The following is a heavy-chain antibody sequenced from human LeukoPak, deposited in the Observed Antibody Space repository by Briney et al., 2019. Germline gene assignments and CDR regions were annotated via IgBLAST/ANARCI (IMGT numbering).Heavy chain of an antibody. CDR2: INEDGSTI. V-gene: IGHV3-74*01. J-gene: IGHJ4*02. D-gene: IGHD1-26*01. CDR1: GFTLSNYW. CDR3: VKNFVGADEF. Sequence: PGGSLRLSCAASGFTLSNYWMHWVRQAPGKGLVRVSRINEDGSTINYADSVRGRFTISRDIAKNTLFLQMNSLRPEDTAVYHCVKNFVGADEFWGQGTLVTVSS.